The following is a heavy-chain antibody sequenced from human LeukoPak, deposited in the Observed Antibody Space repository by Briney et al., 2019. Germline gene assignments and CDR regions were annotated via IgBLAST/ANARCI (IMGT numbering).Heavy chain of an antibody. CDR3: ARRTYSSSSSIFDY. V-gene: IGHV1-18*01. D-gene: IGHD6-6*01. J-gene: IGHJ4*02. Sequence: ASVKVSCKASGGTFSSYAISWVRQAPGQGLEWMGWISGYNGNTNYAQKLQGRVAMTTDTSTSTAYMELRSLRPDDTAVYYCARRTYSSSSSIFDYWGQGTLVTVSS. CDR2: ISGYNGNT. CDR1: GGTFSSYA.